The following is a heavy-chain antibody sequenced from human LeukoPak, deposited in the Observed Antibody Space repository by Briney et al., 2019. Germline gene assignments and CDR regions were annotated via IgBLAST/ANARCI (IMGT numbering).Heavy chain of an antibody. CDR2: SYYSGST. D-gene: IGHD2-15*01. CDR3: ARHLLGYCSGGNCYYFDF. CDR1: GGSISSTTYY. V-gene: IGHV4-39*01. J-gene: IGHJ4*02. Sequence: SETLSLTCTVSGGSISSTTYYWGWIRQPPGKGLEWIGSSYYSGSTYYNPPLKSRVTISVDTSKNQFSLKLSSVTAADTAVYYCARHLLGYCSGGNCYYFDFWGQGTLVTVSS.